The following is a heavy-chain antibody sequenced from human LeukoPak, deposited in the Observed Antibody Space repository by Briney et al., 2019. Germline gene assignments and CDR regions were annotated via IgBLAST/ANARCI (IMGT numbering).Heavy chain of an antibody. J-gene: IGHJ6*03. D-gene: IGHD3-9*01. V-gene: IGHV3-21*06. CDR3: AREDRYFDLYYYYYMDV. Sequence: PGGSLRLSCAASGFTFSSYSMNWVRQAPGKGLEWVSSISSSSSYIHYADSVKGRFTISRDNAKNSLYLQMSSLRAEDTAVYYCAREDRYFDLYYYYYMDVWGKGTTVTVSS. CDR2: ISSSSSYI. CDR1: GFTFSSYS.